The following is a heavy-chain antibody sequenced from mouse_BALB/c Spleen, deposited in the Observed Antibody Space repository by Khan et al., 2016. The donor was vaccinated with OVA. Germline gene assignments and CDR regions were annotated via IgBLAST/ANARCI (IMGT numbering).Heavy chain of an antibody. J-gene: IGHJ3*01. D-gene: IGHD2-1*01. CDR2: ISYDGSN. Sequence: EVQLQESGPGLVKPSQSLSLTCSVTGYSLTSGYYWSWLRQFPGNRMEWMGYISYDGSNNYNPSLTNRISITRDTSKKQIFLKLNSVTTEDTATYYCASKSYGKGAYWGQGTLVTVSA. CDR1: GYSLTSGYY. CDR3: ASKSYGKGAY. V-gene: IGHV3-6*02.